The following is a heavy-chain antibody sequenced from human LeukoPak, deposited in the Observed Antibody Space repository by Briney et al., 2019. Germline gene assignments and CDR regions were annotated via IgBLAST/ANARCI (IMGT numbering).Heavy chain of an antibody. CDR2: ISAYNGNT. CDR3: ARDPGVYSAMLPFDH. Sequence: ASVKVSCKASGYTFTSYGTSWVRQAPGQGLEWMGWISAYNGNTNYAQKLQGRVTMTADTSTSTAYMELRSLRSDDTAVYYCARDPGVYSAMLPFDHWGQGTLVTVSS. D-gene: IGHD5-18*01. V-gene: IGHV1-18*01. CDR1: GYTFTSYG. J-gene: IGHJ4*02.